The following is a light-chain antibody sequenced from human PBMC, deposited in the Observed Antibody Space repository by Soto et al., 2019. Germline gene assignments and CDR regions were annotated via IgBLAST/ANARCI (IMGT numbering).Light chain of an antibody. V-gene: IGKV3-15*01. CDR3: QQYSKWPPRYT. CDR2: EAS. J-gene: IGKJ2*01. Sequence: EIVMTQSPVTLSASPGERVTLSCRASQSVDISLAWYQQKPGQAPRLLISEASTRASDIPARFSGSGSGTDFTLTISSLQSEDFAMYFCQQYSKWPPRYTFGQGTKVEIK. CDR1: QSVDIS.